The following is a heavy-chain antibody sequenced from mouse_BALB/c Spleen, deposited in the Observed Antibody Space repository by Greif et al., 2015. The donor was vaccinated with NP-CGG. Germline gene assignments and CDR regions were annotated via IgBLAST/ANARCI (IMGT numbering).Heavy chain of an antibody. V-gene: IGHV14-3*02. J-gene: IGHJ1*01. D-gene: IGHD2-4*01. Sequence: VQLQQSGAELEKPGASVKLSCTASGFNIKDTYMHWVKQRPEQGLEWIGRIDPANGNTKYDPKFQGKATITADTSSNTAYLQLSSLTSEDTAVYYCARSEYDYDWYFDVWGAGTTVTVSS. CDR2: IDPANGNT. CDR1: GFNIKDTY. CDR3: ARSEYDYDWYFDV.